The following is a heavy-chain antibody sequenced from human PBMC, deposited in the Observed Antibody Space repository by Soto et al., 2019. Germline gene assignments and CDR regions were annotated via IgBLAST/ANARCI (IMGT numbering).Heavy chain of an antibody. CDR1: GGTFSSYA. CDR3: ALQPYYYDSSGYYLDAFDI. Sequence: QVQLVQSGAEVKKPGSSVKVSCKASGGTFSSYAISWVRQAPGQGLEWMGGIIPIFGTANYAQKFQGRVTITADESTSTAYMELSSLRSEDTAVYYCALQPYYYDSSGYYLDAFDIWGQGTMVTVSS. CDR2: IIPIFGTA. V-gene: IGHV1-69*01. D-gene: IGHD3-22*01. J-gene: IGHJ3*02.